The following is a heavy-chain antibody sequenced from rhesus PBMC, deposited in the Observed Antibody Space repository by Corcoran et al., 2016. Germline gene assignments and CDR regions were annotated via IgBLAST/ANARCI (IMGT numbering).Heavy chain of an antibody. CDR2: INSGGDTT. D-gene: IGHD6-25*01. J-gene: IGHJ4*01. CDR3: AKRGSGSWNS. CDR1: GFTFSNYA. Sequence: EVKLVETGGGLVQPGGSLKLSCAASGFTFSNYAMPWVRQAPGTGLECVSSINSGGDTTYYTDSVKGRFTISRDNSKNTLSLQMNSLRPEDTAVYYCAKRGSGSWNSWGQGVLVTVSS. V-gene: IGHV3S5*01.